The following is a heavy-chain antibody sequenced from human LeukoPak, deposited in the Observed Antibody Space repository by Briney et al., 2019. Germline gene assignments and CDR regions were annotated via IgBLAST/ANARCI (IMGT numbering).Heavy chain of an antibody. V-gene: IGHV4-59*11. D-gene: IGHD6-13*01. Sequence: SETLSLACTVSGGPIDLHYWSWIRQPPGKGLEWIGYVFYPGSTNYNPSLKSRVTMSLDTSRDQFSLRLTSVTAADTAIYYCASRPAGSTWYGVFDYWSQGTLVTVSS. CDR1: GGPIDLHY. CDR3: ASRPAGSTWYGVFDY. J-gene: IGHJ4*02. CDR2: VFYPGST.